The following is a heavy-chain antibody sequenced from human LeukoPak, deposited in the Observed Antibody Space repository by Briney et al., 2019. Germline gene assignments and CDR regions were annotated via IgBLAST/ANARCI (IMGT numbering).Heavy chain of an antibody. CDR2: ISGSGGST. CDR3: AKFLPTHIVVANYYFDY. CDR1: GFTFSSYA. J-gene: IGHJ4*02. V-gene: IGHV3-23*01. Sequence: GGSLRLSCAASGFTFSSYAMSWVRQAPGKGLEWVSAISGSGGSTYYADSVKGRFTISRDNSKNTLYLQMNSLRAEDTAVYYCAKFLPTHIVVANYYFDYWGQGTLVAVSS. D-gene: IGHD2-21*01.